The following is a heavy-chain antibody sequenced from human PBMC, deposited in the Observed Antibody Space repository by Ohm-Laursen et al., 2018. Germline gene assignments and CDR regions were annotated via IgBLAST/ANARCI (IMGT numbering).Heavy chain of an antibody. V-gene: IGHV3-74*01. D-gene: IGHD1-1*01. CDR3: MRGGLPTTDADY. J-gene: IGHJ4*02. CDR1: GFTFSSYW. CDR2: INSDGSST. Sequence: SLRLSCTASGFTFSSYWMHWVRQAPGKGLVWVSRINSDGSSTSYSDSVKGRFTISRDNAKNTLYLQMNSLRAEDRAVYYCMRGGLPTTDADYWGQGTLVTVSS.